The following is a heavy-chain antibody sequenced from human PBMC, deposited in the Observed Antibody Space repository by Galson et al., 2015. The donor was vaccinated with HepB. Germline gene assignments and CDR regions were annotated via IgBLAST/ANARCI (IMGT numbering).Heavy chain of an antibody. Sequence: SVKVSCKASGGTLSRYAVSWVRQAPGQGPEWMGGIIPIFGTTNYAQKFQGRATITADESTEIAYMELSSVRSEDTAVYYSARGWDIVVVPAPLSYCGMDVWGQGTTVTVSS. V-gene: IGHV1-69*13. D-gene: IGHD2-2*01. J-gene: IGHJ6*02. CDR3: ARGWDIVVVPAPLSYCGMDV. CDR2: IIPIFGTT. CDR1: GGTLSRYA.